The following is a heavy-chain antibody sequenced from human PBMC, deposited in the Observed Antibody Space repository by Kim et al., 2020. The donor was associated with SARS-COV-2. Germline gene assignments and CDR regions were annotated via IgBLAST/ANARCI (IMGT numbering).Heavy chain of an antibody. CDR3: AREAHSSSAIHDAFDI. Sequence: ASVKVSYKASGYTFTGYYMHWVRQAPGQGLEWMGRINPNSGGTNYAQKFQGRVTMTRDTSISTAYMELSRLRSDDTVVYYCAREAHSSSAIHDAFDIWGQGTMVTVSS. V-gene: IGHV1-2*05. CDR2: INPNSGGT. J-gene: IGHJ3*02. D-gene: IGHD6-6*01. CDR1: GYTFTGYY.